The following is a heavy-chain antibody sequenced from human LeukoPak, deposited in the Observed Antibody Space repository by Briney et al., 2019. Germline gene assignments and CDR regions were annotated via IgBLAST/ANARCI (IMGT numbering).Heavy chain of an antibody. CDR1: GYTSTSED. J-gene: IGHJ4*02. D-gene: IGHD6-13*01. V-gene: IGHV1-8*01. CDR2: MNPNSGNT. Sequence: ASVKVSCKASGYTSTSEDINWVRQAPGQGPEWMGWMNPNSGNTGLTQKFQGRVTMTRDTSISTAYMELNSLKSEDTAVYFCARGRNSWYNYWGQGTLVTVSS. CDR3: ARGRNSWYNY.